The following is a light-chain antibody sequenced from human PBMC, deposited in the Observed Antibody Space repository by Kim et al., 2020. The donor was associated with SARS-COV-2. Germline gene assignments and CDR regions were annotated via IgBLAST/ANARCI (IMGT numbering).Light chain of an antibody. V-gene: IGLV1-47*01. CDR1: SSNIGSNY. CDR3: AAWDDSLSGWV. Sequence: GQRFTISCSGSSSNIGSNYVYWYQQLPGTAPKLLIYRNNQRPSGVPDRCSGSKSGTSASLAIIGLRSEDEADYYCAAWDDSLSGWVFGGGTQLTVL. J-gene: IGLJ3*02. CDR2: RNN.